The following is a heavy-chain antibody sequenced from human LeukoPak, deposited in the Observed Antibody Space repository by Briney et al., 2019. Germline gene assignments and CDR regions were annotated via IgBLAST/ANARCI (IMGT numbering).Heavy chain of an antibody. D-gene: IGHD3-3*01. CDR1: GGTFSSYA. CDR2: IIPIFGTA. V-gene: IGHV1-69*13. Sequence: SVKVSCKASGGTFSSYAISWVRQAPGQGLEWMGGIIPIFGTANYAQKFQGRVTITADESTSTAYMELSSLRSEDTAVYYCAREAYYDFWSGYKPNWFDPWGQGTLVTVSS. CDR3: AREAYYDFWSGYKPNWFDP. J-gene: IGHJ5*02.